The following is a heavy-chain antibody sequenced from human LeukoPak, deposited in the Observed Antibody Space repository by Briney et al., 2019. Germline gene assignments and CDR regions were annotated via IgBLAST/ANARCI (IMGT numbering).Heavy chain of an antibody. J-gene: IGHJ3*02. Sequence: SETLSLTCTVSGGSISSGGYYWSWIRQHPGKGLEWIGYIYYSGSTYYNPSLKSRVTISVDTSKNQFSLKLSSVTAADTAVYYCAGATSVVVGRAFDIWGQGTMVTVSS. D-gene: IGHD2-15*01. CDR1: GGSISSGGYY. V-gene: IGHV4-31*03. CDR3: AGATSVVVGRAFDI. CDR2: IYYSGST.